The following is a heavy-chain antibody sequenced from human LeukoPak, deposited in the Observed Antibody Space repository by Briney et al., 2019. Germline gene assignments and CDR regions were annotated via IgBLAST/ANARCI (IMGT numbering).Heavy chain of an antibody. V-gene: IGHV1-46*01. J-gene: IGHJ6*03. CDR2: INPSGGST. Sequence: GASVKVSCKASGYTFTSYYMHWVRQAPGQGLEWMGIINPSGGSTSYAQKFQGRVTMTRDMSTSTVYMELSSLRSEDTAVYYCARAGNDNVVVPAAKYYYYYYMDVWGKGTTVTVSS. CDR1: GYTFTSYY. D-gene: IGHD2-2*01. CDR3: ARAGNDNVVVPAAKYYYYYYMDV.